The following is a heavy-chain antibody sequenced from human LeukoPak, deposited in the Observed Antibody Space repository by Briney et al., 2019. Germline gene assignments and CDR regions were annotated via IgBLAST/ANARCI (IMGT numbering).Heavy chain of an antibody. CDR1: GGTFSSYA. D-gene: IGHD2-2*01. Sequence: SVKVSCKASGGTFSSYAISWVRQAPGQGLEWMGGIIPIFGTANYAQKFQGRVTITSDESTSTAYMELSSLRSEDTAVYYCARGDIVVVPAASPEYFQHWGQGTLVTVSS. CDR3: ARGDIVVVPAASPEYFQH. V-gene: IGHV1-69*13. J-gene: IGHJ1*01. CDR2: IIPIFGTA.